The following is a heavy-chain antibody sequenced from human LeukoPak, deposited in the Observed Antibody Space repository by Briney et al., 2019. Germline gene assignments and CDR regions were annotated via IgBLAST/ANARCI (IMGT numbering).Heavy chain of an antibody. J-gene: IGHJ1*01. Sequence: SETLSLTCTVSGGSISSSSYYWGWIRQPPGKGLEWIGSIYYSGSTYYNPSLKSRVTISVDTSKNQFSLKLSSVTAADTAVYYCASSNRYYYDSSYFQHWGQGTLVTVSS. CDR1: GGSISSSSYY. V-gene: IGHV4-39*07. D-gene: IGHD3-22*01. CDR2: IYYSGST. CDR3: ASSNRYYYDSSYFQH.